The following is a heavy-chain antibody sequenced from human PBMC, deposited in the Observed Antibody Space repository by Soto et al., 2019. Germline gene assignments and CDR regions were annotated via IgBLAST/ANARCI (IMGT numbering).Heavy chain of an antibody. CDR1: GGTFNTFA. Sequence: QVQLVQSGAEVKKPGSSVKVSCKASGGTFNTFAISWVRQAPGQGFEWLGGIIPIFRTPDYAQKFQGRVTIIADESASTAYMELSSLRSEDTAVYYCARERTGTTSMDVWGQGTTVTVSS. V-gene: IGHV1-69*12. D-gene: IGHD1-1*01. CDR2: IIPIFRTP. CDR3: ARERTGTTSMDV. J-gene: IGHJ6*02.